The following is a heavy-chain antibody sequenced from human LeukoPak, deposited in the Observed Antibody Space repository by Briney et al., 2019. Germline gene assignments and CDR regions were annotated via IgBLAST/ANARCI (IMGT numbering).Heavy chain of an antibody. CDR1: GYSISSGYY. CDR3: ARDGTAARFYYYYYMDV. D-gene: IGHD6-6*01. Sequence: SETLSLTCTVSGYSISSGYYWGWIRQPPGKGLEWIGSIYHSGSTYYNPPLKSRVTISVDTSKNQFSLKLSSVTAADTAVYYCARDGTAARFYYYYYMDVWGKGTTVTVSS. CDR2: IYHSGST. J-gene: IGHJ6*03. V-gene: IGHV4-38-2*02.